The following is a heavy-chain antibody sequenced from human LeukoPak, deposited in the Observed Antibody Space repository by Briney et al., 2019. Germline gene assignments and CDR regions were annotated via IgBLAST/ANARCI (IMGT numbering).Heavy chain of an antibody. J-gene: IGHJ6*03. CDR3: ARDTGGGYCSSTSCYSLWGHYYYSYMDV. CDR2: IKQDGSEK. CDR1: GFTFSSYW. V-gene: IGHV3-7*01. D-gene: IGHD2-2*01. Sequence: GGSLRLSCAASGFTFSSYWMSSVRQAPGKGLERVANIKQDGSEKYYVEAVKGRFTISRDNAKNSLYLQMNSLRAEDTAVYYCARDTGGGYCSSTSCYSLWGHYYYSYMDVWGKGTTVTVSS.